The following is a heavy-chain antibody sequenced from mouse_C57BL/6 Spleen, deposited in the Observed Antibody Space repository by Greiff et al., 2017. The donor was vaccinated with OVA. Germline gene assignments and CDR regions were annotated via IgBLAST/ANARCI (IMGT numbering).Heavy chain of an antibody. CDR3: GRLRRYAMDD. V-gene: IGHV1-26*01. CDR1: GYTFTDYY. D-gene: IGHD2-4*01. Sequence: EVQLQQSGPELVKPGASVKISCKASGYTFTDYYMNWVKQSHGKSLEWIGDINPNNGGTSYNQKFKGKATLTVDKSSSTAYMALRSLTSEDSAVYYCGRLRRYAMDDWGQGTSVTVSS. CDR2: INPNNGGT. J-gene: IGHJ4*01.